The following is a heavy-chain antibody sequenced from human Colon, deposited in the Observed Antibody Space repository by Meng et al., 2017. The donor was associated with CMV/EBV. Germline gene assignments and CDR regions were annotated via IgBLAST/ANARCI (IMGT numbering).Heavy chain of an antibody. D-gene: IGHD6-13*01. CDR3: ARDVGYSSSWPYFDY. J-gene: IGHJ4*02. CDR2: IYREGTT. Sequence: VEWWECAGGLFQPGGSLRLSGAASGFSVSTMHMNWVRQAPGKRLEWVSIIYREGTTRYAESVKGRFTISRDNSKNTIYLQMNSLRAEDTAVYYCARDVGYSSSWPYFDYWGQGTLVTVSS. V-gene: IGHV3-53*01. CDR1: GFSVSTMH.